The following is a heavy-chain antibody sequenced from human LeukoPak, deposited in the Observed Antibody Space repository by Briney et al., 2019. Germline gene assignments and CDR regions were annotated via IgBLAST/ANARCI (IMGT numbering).Heavy chain of an antibody. V-gene: IGHV4-34*01. Sequence: SETLSLTCAVYGGSFSGYYWSWIRQPPGKGLEWIGVINHSGSTNYNPSLKSRVTISVDTSKNQFSLKLSSVTAADTAVYYCARERPSYYDILTGYYPRSLPYYFDYWGQGTLVTVSS. D-gene: IGHD3-9*01. CDR1: GGSFSGYY. J-gene: IGHJ4*02. CDR3: ARERPSYYDILTGYYPRSLPYYFDY. CDR2: INHSGST.